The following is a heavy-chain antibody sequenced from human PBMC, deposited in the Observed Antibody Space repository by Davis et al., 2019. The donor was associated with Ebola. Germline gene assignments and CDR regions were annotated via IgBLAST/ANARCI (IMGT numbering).Heavy chain of an antibody. D-gene: IGHD1-26*01. CDR3: AREGRYSGSYPLDY. CDR2: INPNSGGT. Sequence: ASVKVSCKASGYTFTGYYMHLVRQAPGQGLEWMGWINPNSGGTNYAQKFQGWVTMTRDTSISTAYMELSRLRSDDTAVYYCAREGRYSGSYPLDYWGQGTLVTVSS. J-gene: IGHJ4*02. CDR1: GYTFTGYY. V-gene: IGHV1-2*04.